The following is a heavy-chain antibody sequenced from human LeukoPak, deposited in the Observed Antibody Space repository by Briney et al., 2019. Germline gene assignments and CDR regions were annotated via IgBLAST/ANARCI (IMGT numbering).Heavy chain of an antibody. J-gene: IGHJ6*03. CDR1: GGSISSYY. Sequence: PSETLSLTCTVSGGSISSYYWSWIRQPPGKGLEWIGYIYYSGSTNYNPSLKSRVTISVDTSKSQFSLKLSSVTAADTAVYYCARVGYCSSTSCPTPHYYYYYMDVWGKGTTVTVSS. CDR3: ARVGYCSSTSCPTPHYYYYYMDV. D-gene: IGHD2-2*01. V-gene: IGHV4-59*01. CDR2: IYYSGST.